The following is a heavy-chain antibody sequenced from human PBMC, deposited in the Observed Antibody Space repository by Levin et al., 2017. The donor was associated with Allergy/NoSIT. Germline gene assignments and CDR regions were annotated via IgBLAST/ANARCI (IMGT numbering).Heavy chain of an antibody. V-gene: IGHV4-61*01. D-gene: IGHD2-2*02. CDR2: IYYSGST. CDR1: GGSVSSGSYY. Sequence: SETLSLTCTVSGGSVSSGSYYWSWIRQPPGKGLEWIGYIYYSGSTNYNPSLKSRVTISVDTSKNQFSLKLSSVTAADTAVYYCARDNRYCSSTSCYISRYYYGMDVWGQGTTVTVSS. J-gene: IGHJ6*02. CDR3: ARDNRYCSSTSCYISRYYYGMDV.